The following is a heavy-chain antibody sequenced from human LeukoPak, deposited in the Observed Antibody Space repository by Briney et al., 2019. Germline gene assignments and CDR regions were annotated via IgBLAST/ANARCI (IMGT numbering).Heavy chain of an antibody. CDR3: ARDRATGFSDALDI. V-gene: IGHV3-66*01. Sequence: PGGSLRLSCAASGVTLSGHHMDWVRQAPGKGLEWVSVLYSDGSTYYADSVKGRFTISRDNSKNTLSLQMNSLRAEDTAVYYCARDRATGFSDALDIWGQGTMVIVSS. J-gene: IGHJ3*02. CDR2: LYSDGST. CDR1: GVTLSGHH. D-gene: IGHD2/OR15-2a*01.